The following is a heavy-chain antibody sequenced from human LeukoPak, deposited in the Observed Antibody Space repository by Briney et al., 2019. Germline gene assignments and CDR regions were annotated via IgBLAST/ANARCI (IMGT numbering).Heavy chain of an antibody. D-gene: IGHD6-13*01. CDR3: ALAAAGT. V-gene: IGHV3-23*01. CDR1: GYTFSSYG. Sequence: PGGSLRVSCADSGYTFSSYGMSWVRQAPGKGLEWVSAISGSGGSTYYADSVKRRFTISSDNSKNALYVQMNSLRAEDRAVYYCALAAAGTWGQGTLVTVSS. J-gene: IGHJ4*02. CDR2: ISGSGGST.